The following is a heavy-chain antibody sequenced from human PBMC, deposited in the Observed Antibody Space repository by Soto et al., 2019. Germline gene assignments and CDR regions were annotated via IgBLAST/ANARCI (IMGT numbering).Heavy chain of an antibody. CDR2: ISGSGGST. Sequence: GGSLRLSCAASGFTFSSYAMSWVRQAPGKGLEWVSAISGSGGSTYYADSVKGRFTISRDNSKNTLYLQMNSLRAEDTAVYYCAKVSPMVRGDPSPTQFDYGGQGTLVTVSS. V-gene: IGHV3-23*01. CDR1: GFTFSSYA. CDR3: AKVSPMVRGDPSPTQFDY. D-gene: IGHD3-10*01. J-gene: IGHJ4*02.